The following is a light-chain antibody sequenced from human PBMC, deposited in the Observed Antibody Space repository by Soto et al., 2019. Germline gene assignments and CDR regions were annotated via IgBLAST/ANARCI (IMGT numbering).Light chain of an antibody. J-gene: IGLJ2*01. V-gene: IGLV1-51*01. CDR2: DNN. CDR3: GTWDSSLSAVV. Sequence: QSVLTQPPSVSAAPGQTVTISCTGSSSNTGNNYVSWYHQLPGTAPKLLIYDNNKRPSGIPDRFSGSKSGTSATLGITGLQTGDEADYYCGTWDSSLSAVVFGGGTKVTVL. CDR1: SSNTGNNY.